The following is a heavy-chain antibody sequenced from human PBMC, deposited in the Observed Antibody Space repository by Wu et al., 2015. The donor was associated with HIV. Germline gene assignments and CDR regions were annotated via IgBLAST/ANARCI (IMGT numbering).Heavy chain of an antibody. CDR1: GYNFTIHD. V-gene: IGHV1-8*02. Sequence: QVQLVQSGAEVKKPGASVRISCKTSGYNFTIHDINWVRQATGKGLEWMGWVNPVTGNTGYEQKFQGRVTMTRNNSISIAYMEVTSLRSEDTAVYFCARGPRKRGYYYFGMDVWGQGTTVTVSS. J-gene: IGHJ6*02. CDR2: VNPVTGNT. CDR3: ARGPRKRGYYYFGMDV. D-gene: IGHD3/OR15-3a*01.